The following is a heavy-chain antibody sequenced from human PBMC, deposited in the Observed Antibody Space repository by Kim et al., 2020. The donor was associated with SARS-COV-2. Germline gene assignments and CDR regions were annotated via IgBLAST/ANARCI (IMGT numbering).Heavy chain of an antibody. CDR3: AKKMQMITFGGVRHWYFDL. Sequence: GGSLRLSCAASGFTFSSYAMSWVRQAPGKGLEWVSAISGSGGSTYYADSVKGRFTISRDNSKNTLYLQMNSLRAEDTAVYYCAKKMQMITFGGVRHWYFDLWGRGTLVTVSS. J-gene: IGHJ2*01. CDR1: GFTFSSYA. V-gene: IGHV3-23*01. CDR2: ISGSGGST. D-gene: IGHD3-16*01.